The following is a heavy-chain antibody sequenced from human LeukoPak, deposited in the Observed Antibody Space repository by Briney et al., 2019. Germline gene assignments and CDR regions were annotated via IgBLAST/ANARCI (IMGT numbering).Heavy chain of an antibody. V-gene: IGHV4-4*07. J-gene: IGHJ5*01. Sequence: SETLSLTCSVSGVSISSHYWAWIRQPAGKGLEWIGRIYNTGSANYNPSLKSRVSMSLDTSKNQFSLNLTSVTAADTAVYYCTRDVFFRAHNWFDSWGQGTLVTVSS. CDR3: TRDVFFRAHNWFDS. CDR1: GVSISSHY. D-gene: IGHD2/OR15-2a*01. CDR2: IYNTGSA.